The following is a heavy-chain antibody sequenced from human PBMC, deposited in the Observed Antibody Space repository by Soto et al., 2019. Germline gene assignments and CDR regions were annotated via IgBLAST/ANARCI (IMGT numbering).Heavy chain of an antibody. D-gene: IGHD1-1*01. CDR2: INPSGGST. J-gene: IGHJ4*02. V-gene: IGHV1-46*01. CDR3: AREVGEDGYNSHFDY. CDR1: GYTFTSYY. Sequence: QVQLVQSGAEVKKPGASVKVSCKASGYTFTSYYMHWVRQAPGQGLEWMGIINPSGGSTSYAQKFQGRVTMNRDTSTSTVYMELSSLRSEDTAVYYCAREVGEDGYNSHFDYWGQGTLVTVSS.